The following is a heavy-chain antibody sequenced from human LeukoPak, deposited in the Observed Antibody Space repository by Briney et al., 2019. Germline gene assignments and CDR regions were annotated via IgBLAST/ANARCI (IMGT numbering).Heavy chain of an antibody. D-gene: IGHD2-21*02. Sequence: PGGSLRLSCAASGFTFSTYAMSWVRQAPGKGLEWVSAISGSGGSTFYADSVKGRFTISRDNSKNTLYLQVNSLRAGDTAVYYCATAPLAYCGGDCYSRGAVIDYWGQGTRVTVSS. CDR1: GFTFSTYA. V-gene: IGHV3-23*01. CDR3: ATAPLAYCGGDCYSRGAVIDY. J-gene: IGHJ4*02. CDR2: ISGSGGST.